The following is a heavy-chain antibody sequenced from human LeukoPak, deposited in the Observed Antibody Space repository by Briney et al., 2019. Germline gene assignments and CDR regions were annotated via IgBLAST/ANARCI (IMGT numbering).Heavy chain of an antibody. V-gene: IGHV4-59*11. Sequence: SETLSLTCTVSGGSISSHYWSWIRQPPGKGLEWIGYIYYSGSTNYNPSLKSRVTKSVDTSKNQFSLKLSSVTAADTAVYYCARGGDILTGYYSSDYWGQGTLVTVSS. J-gene: IGHJ4*02. CDR1: GGSISSHY. CDR2: IYYSGST. D-gene: IGHD3-9*01. CDR3: ARGGDILTGYYSSDY.